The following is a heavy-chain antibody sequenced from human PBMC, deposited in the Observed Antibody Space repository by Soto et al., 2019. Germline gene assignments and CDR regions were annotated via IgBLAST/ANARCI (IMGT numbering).Heavy chain of an antibody. CDR2: MNPNSGNT. Sequence: ASVKVSCKASGHTFTSYDINWVRQATGQGLEWMGWMNPNSGNTGYAQKFQGRVTMTRNTSISTAYMELSSLRSEDTAVYYCARGPPEGLSGYYTADYYYYMDVWGKGTTVTV. CDR1: GHTFTSYD. CDR3: ARGPPEGLSGYYTADYYYYMDV. J-gene: IGHJ6*03. D-gene: IGHD3-3*01. V-gene: IGHV1-8*01.